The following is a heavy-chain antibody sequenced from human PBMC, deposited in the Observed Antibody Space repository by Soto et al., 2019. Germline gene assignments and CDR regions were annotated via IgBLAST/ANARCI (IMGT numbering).Heavy chain of an antibody. J-gene: IGHJ4*02. CDR2: IYYSGST. Sequence: SETLSLTCTVSGGSISSGGYYWSWIRQHPGKGLEWIGYIYYSGSTYYNPSLKSRVTISVDTSKNQFSLKLSSVTAADTAVYYCARDPAHQLVPPIWGQGTLVTVSS. CDR1: GGSISSGGYY. V-gene: IGHV4-31*03. D-gene: IGHD6-13*01. CDR3: ARDPAHQLVPPI.